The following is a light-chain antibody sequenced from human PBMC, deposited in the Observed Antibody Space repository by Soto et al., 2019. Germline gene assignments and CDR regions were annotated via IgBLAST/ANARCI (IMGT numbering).Light chain of an antibody. CDR1: SSDVGGYNY. Sequence: QSVLTQPRSVSGSPAQSLTISCTGTSSDVGGYNYVSWYQQHPGKVHKLMIYDVTKRPSGVPDRFSGSKSGNTASLTISWFQSEDEADYYCCSHAGSYTYVFGTGTKVTVL. CDR3: CSHAGSYTYV. CDR2: DVT. J-gene: IGLJ1*01. V-gene: IGLV2-11*01.